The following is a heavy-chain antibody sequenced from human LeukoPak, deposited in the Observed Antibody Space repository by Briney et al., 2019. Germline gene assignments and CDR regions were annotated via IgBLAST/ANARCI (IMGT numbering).Heavy chain of an antibody. V-gene: IGHV4-59*01. CDR2: IYYSGST. CDR3: ARGGYYDSSGYYSKICNPRFDY. CDR1: GGSISSYY. D-gene: IGHD3-22*01. Sequence: SETLSLTCTVSGGSISSYYWSWIRQPPGKGLEWIGYIYYSGSTNYNPSLKSRVTISVDTSKNQFSLKLSSVTAADTAVYYCARGGYYDSSGYYSKICNPRFDYWGPGTLVTVSS. J-gene: IGHJ4*02.